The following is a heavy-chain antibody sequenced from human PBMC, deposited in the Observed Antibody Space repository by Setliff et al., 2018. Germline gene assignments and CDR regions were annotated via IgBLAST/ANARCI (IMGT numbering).Heavy chain of an antibody. J-gene: IGHJ4*02. CDR1: GLTFSRYY. V-gene: IGHV3-30*10. CDR2: ISYDGSNK. CDR3: AREPFPYYFDY. Sequence: GSLRLSCVASGLTFSRYYMAWVRQAPGRGLEWVAVISYDGSNKYYTDSVKGRFTISRDNSKNTLYLHMNGLRAEDTAVYYCAREPFPYYFDYWGQGTLVTVSS.